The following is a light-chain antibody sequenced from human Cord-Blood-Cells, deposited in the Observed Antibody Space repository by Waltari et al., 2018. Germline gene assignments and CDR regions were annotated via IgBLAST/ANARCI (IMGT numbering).Light chain of an antibody. CDR1: QGISSY. J-gene: IGKJ4*01. V-gene: IGKV1-9*01. CDR3: QQLNSYPLLT. Sequence: DIQLTQSPSFLSASVGDRVTITCQASQGISSYLACYQQKPGKAPKLLIYAASTLQSGVPSKFSGSGSATEFTLTISSLQPDDFATYYCQQLNSYPLLTFGGGTKVEIK. CDR2: AAS.